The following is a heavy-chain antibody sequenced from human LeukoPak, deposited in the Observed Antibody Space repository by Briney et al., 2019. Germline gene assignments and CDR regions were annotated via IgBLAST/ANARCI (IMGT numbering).Heavy chain of an antibody. V-gene: IGHV4-4*07. CDR2: IHPSGST. J-gene: IGHJ5*02. CDR1: GDSISSYY. Sequence: PSETLSLTCTVSGDSISSYYWSWIRQPAGKGPEWIGRIHPSGSTNYNPSLKSRVTLSVDTSKNQFSLKLSSVTAADTAVYYCARVDSHYDILTWGQGTLVTVSS. D-gene: IGHD3-9*01. CDR3: ARVDSHYDILT.